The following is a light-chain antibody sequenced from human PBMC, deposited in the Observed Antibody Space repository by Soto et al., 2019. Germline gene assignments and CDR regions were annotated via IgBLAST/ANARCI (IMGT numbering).Light chain of an antibody. J-gene: IGLJ1*01. CDR1: SSDVGGYNY. Sequence: QSALTQPASVSGSPGQSITISCTGTSSDVGGYNYVSWYQQHPGKAPKLMIYEVSNQPSGVSNRFSGSKSGNTASLTISGLQAEDEADYYCSSYTSSSTPCVFGTGTKVTVL. CDR3: SSYTSSSTPCV. CDR2: EVS. V-gene: IGLV2-14*01.